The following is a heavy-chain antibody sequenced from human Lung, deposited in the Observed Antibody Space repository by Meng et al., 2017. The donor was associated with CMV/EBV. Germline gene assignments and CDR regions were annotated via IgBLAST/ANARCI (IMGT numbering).Heavy chain of an antibody. CDR1: GFCFTNSW. CDR3: AKDPNLYYYYGLDV. Sequence: KVSCKASGFCFTNSWVGWVRQMPGKGLEWMAFIYLGHSETKYSPAFQGQVTISADKSIITAYLQWSSLKASDTAMYYSAKDPNLYYYYGLDVWGQGPTVTVSS. CDR2: IYLGHSET. J-gene: IGHJ6*02. V-gene: IGHV5-51*01.